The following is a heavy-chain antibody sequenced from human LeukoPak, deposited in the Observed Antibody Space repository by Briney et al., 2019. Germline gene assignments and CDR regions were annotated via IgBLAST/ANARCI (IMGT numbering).Heavy chain of an antibody. CDR3: ASGDSGYSYGYSYYYYGMDV. D-gene: IGHD5-18*01. Sequence: SVKVSCKASGGTFSSYAISWVRQAPGQGLEWMGGIIPIFGIANYAQKFQGRVTITADKPTSTAYMELSSLRSEDTAVYYCASGDSGYSYGYSYYYYGMDVWGQGTTVTVSS. CDR2: IIPIFGIA. CDR1: GGTFSSYA. V-gene: IGHV1-69*10. J-gene: IGHJ6*02.